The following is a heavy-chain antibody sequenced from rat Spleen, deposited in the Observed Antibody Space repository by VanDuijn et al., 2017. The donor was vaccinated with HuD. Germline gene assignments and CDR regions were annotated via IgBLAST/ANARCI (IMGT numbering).Heavy chain of an antibody. CDR1: GFTFSNYY. CDR3: TRERNWAFDH. D-gene: IGHD5-1*01. J-gene: IGHJ2*01. V-gene: IGHV5-25*01. CDR2: ISTGGGST. Sequence: EVQLVESGGGLVQPGRSMKLSCAASGFTFSNYYMAWVRQAPTKGLEWVASISTGGGSTYYRDSVKGRFTISRDNAKSTLYLEMDSLRSEDTATYYCTRERNWAFDHWGQGVVVTVSS.